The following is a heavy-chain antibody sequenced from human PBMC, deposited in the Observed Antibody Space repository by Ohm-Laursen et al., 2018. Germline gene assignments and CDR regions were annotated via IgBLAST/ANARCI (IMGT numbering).Heavy chain of an antibody. D-gene: IGHD4-11*01. Sequence: SLRLSCAASGFIFNTYGMAWVRQAPGGGLERVSGISPSGDKTSYVASVKGRFTISGDNSKNTLFLQMNSLRAEDTAVYYCAKKPDYRLDYWGHGTLVTVSS. CDR2: ISPSGDKT. V-gene: IGHV3-23*01. CDR1: GFIFNTYG. J-gene: IGHJ4*01. CDR3: AKKPDYRLDY.